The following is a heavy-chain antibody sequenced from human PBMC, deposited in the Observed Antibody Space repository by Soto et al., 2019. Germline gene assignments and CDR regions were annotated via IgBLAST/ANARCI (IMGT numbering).Heavy chain of an antibody. D-gene: IGHD6-13*01. J-gene: IGHJ4*02. Sequence: QVQLVQSGAEVKKPGASVKVSCKASGYTFTSYGISWVRQAPGQGLEWMGWISAYNGNTNYAPKLQGRATMTTDTSTSTAYTELRRLRSADTAVYYCAREAAAGTLDSWGQGTLVTVSS. CDR2: ISAYNGNT. CDR1: GYTFTSYG. CDR3: AREAAAGTLDS. V-gene: IGHV1-18*01.